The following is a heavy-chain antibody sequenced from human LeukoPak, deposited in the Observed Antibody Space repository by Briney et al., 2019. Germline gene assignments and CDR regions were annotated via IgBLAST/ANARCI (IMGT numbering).Heavy chain of an antibody. CDR2: ISGGGGNT. V-gene: IGHV3-23*01. CDR3: TKGGGGSCYSPVDF. J-gene: IGHJ4*02. D-gene: IGHD2-15*01. Sequence: PGGSLRLSCAASGFTFSSNAMSWVRQAPGKGLEWVSSISGGGGNTYYADSVKGRFTISSDNSKNTLCLQMNSLRAEDTAIYYCTKGGGGSCYSPVDFWGQGTLVTVSS. CDR1: GFTFSSNA.